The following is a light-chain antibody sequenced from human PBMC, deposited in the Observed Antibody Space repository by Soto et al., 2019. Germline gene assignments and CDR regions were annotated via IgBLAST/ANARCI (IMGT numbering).Light chain of an antibody. CDR1: QSGSSSY. Sequence: VWMNSQGTLSLSPGETATLCCRASQSGSSSYLAWYQQKPGQAPRLLIYGASSRATGIPDRFSGSGSGTDFTLTISSLEPEDFAVYYCQQRSNWPLTFGGGTKVDI. CDR3: QQRSNWPLT. J-gene: IGKJ4*01. CDR2: GAS. V-gene: IGKV3D-20*02.